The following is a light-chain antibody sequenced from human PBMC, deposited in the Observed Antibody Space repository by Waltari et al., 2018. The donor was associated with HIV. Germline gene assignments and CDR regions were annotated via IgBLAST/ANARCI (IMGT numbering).Light chain of an antibody. CDR1: DIGDKL. CDR2: YDS. V-gene: IGLV3-21*01. Sequence: SYVLTQPPSVSVAPGQTAKITCGGFDIGDKLVHWFRQKPGQAPEVVIYYDSDRPSGIPERFSGSSSGNTASLTITGAQAEDEADYYCNSRDSSGNHPHWVFGGGTKLTVL. CDR3: NSRDSSGNHPHWV. J-gene: IGLJ3*02.